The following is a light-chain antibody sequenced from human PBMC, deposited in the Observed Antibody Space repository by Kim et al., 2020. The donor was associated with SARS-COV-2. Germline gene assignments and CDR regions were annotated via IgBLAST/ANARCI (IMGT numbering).Light chain of an antibody. V-gene: IGLV2-8*01. CDR3: SSYAGSNKLL. CDR2: EVT. Sequence: GQSVTISCTGTSSDVGGDDYVSWYQQHPGKAPKLMIYEVTKRPSGVPDRFSGSKSGNTASLTVSGLQAEDEADYYCSSYAGSNKLLFGGGTKVAVL. J-gene: IGLJ2*01. CDR1: SSDVGGDDY.